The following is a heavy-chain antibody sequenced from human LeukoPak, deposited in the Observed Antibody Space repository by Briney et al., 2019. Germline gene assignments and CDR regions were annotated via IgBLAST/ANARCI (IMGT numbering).Heavy chain of an antibody. CDR2: VYISGTT. V-gene: IGHV4-4*07. Sequence: SETLFLTCTVSGASISSYYWSWIRQPAGRGLEWIGRVYISGTTNYNPSPKSRVTMSIDTSKNQFSLKLRSVTAADTAVYYCARDSTGSDYWGQGTLVTISS. CDR1: GASISSYY. J-gene: IGHJ4*02. D-gene: IGHD3-22*01. CDR3: ARDSTGSDY.